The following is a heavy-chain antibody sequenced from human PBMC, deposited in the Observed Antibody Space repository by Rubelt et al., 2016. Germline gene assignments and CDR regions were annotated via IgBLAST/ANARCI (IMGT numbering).Heavy chain of an antibody. CDR3: ARASSGYTGGWFDP. V-gene: IGHV3-7*01. Sequence: GRSLRLSCAASGFTFSDHCMSWVRQAPGKELEWVANIKQDGSEKKYVDSVKGRFTIPRDNAKNSLFLQMSSLRAEDTAVYYCARASSGYTGGWFDPWGQGTLVTVSS. CDR2: IKQDGSEK. CDR1: GFTFSDHC. D-gene: IGHD3-22*01. J-gene: IGHJ5*02.